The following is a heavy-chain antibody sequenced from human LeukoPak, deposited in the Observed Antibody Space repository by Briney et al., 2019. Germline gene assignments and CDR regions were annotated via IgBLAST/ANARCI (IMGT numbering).Heavy chain of an antibody. J-gene: IGHJ6*02. Sequence: GGSLRLSCAASGFTVNEYDMHWVRHATGKGLEWVSAIGLVGDTYYVGSVKGRFTMSRDNASNKVHLQMNSLRDGDTGVYYCLRDYHGMDVWGQGTTVIVSS. V-gene: IGHV3-13*01. D-gene: IGHD3-16*02. CDR3: LRDYHGMDV. CDR1: GFTVNEYD. CDR2: IGLVGDT.